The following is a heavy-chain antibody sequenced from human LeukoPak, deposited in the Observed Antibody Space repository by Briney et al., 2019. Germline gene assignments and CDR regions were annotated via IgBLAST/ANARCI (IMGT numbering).Heavy chain of an antibody. CDR3: ARSNSSGWYSDAFDI. CDR2: ISSNGGST. J-gene: IGHJ3*02. V-gene: IGHV3-64*01. D-gene: IGHD6-19*01. CDR1: GFTFSSYA. Sequence: GGSLRLSCAASGFTFSSYAMHWVCQAPGKGLEYVSAISSNGGSTYYANSVKGRFTISRDNSKNTLYLQMGSLRAEDMAVYYCARSNSSGWYSDAFDIWGQGTMVTVSS.